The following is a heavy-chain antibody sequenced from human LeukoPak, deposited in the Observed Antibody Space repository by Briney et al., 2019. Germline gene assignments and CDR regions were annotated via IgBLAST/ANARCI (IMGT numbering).Heavy chain of an antibody. Sequence: KTGESLKISRKGSGYSFTSYWIGWVRQMPGKGLEWMGIIYPGDSDTRYSPSFQGQVTISADKSISTAYLQWSSQKASDTAMYYCARLMANRWGVFDYWGQGTLVTVSS. D-gene: IGHD5-24*01. CDR1: GYSFTSYW. CDR3: ARLMANRWGVFDY. CDR2: IYPGDSDT. J-gene: IGHJ4*02. V-gene: IGHV5-51*01.